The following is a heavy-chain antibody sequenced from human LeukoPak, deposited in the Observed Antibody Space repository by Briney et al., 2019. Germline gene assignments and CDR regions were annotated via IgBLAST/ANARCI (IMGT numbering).Heavy chain of an antibody. D-gene: IGHD1-14*01. CDR1: GFTFSNAW. J-gene: IGHJ6*03. Sequence: GGSLRLSCAASGFTFSNAWMSWVRQAPGKGLVWVSRIKSDGSSTTYADSVKGRFTISRDNAKNSLYLQMNSLRAKDTAVYYCARGPAPLYYYYYMDVWGQGTLVTVSS. V-gene: IGHV3-74*01. CDR2: IKSDGSST. CDR3: ARGPAPLYYYYYMDV.